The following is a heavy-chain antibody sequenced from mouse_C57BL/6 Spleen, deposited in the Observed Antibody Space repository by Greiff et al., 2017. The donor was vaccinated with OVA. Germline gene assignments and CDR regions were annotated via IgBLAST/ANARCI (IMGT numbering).Heavy chain of an antibody. D-gene: IGHD1-1*01. CDR3: AGDPHYYGSIGC. CDR1: GYSITSGYY. J-gene: IGHJ2*01. V-gene: IGHV3-6*01. Sequence: VQLQQSGPGLVKPSQSLSLTCSVTGYSITSGYYWNWIRQFPGNKLEWMGYISYDGSNNYNPSLKNRNSITRDTSKNQFFLKLNSVTTEDTATYYCAGDPHYYGSIGCWGQGTTLTVST. CDR2: ISYDGSN.